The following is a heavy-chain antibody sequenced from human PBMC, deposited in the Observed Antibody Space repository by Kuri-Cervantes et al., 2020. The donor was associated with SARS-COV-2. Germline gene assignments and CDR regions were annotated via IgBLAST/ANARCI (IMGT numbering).Heavy chain of an antibody. V-gene: IGHV2-5*01. CDR3: AHTYYDFWSGHYTGAFDM. Sequence: SGPTLVKPTQTLTLTCTFSGFSLSSSGVGVGWFRQPPGKALECLALIYWNSDIRYSPSLRSRLTVTKDTSNNQVVLRMTTMDPVDTGTYHCAHTYYDFWSGHYTGAFDMWGQGTVVTVSS. J-gene: IGHJ3*02. D-gene: IGHD3-3*01. CDR2: IYWNSDI. CDR1: GFSLSSSGVG.